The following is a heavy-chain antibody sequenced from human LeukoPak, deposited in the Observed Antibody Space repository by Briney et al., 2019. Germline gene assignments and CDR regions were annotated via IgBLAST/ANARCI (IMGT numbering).Heavy chain of an antibody. CDR3: AKAGEEMATITGFDY. CDR1: GFTFSSYG. D-gene: IGHD5-24*01. Sequence: PGGSLRLSCAASGFTFSSYGMHWVRQAPGKGLEWVAVISYDGSNKYYADSVKGRFTISRDNSKNTLYLQMNSLRAEDTAVYYCAKAGEEMATITGFDYWGQGTLVTVSS. J-gene: IGHJ4*02. V-gene: IGHV3-30*18. CDR2: ISYDGSNK.